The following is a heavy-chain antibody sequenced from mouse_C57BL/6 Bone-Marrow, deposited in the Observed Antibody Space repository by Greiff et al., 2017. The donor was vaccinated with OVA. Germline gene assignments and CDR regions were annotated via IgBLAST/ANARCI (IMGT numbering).Heavy chain of an antibody. CDR1: GFNIKDDY. J-gene: IGHJ3*01. V-gene: IGHV14-4*01. CDR3: TTDRRAY. Sequence: VQLQQSGAELVRPGASVKLSCTASGFNIKDDYMHWVKQRPEQGLEWIGWIDPENGDTEYASKFQGKAIITADTSSNTAYLQLSSLTSEDTAVYYCTTDRRAYWGQGTLVTVSA. CDR2: IDPENGDT. D-gene: IGHD2-14*01.